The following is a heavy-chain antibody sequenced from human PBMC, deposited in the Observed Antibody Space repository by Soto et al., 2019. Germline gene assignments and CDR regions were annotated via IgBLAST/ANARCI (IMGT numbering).Heavy chain of an antibody. V-gene: IGHV4-31*03. D-gene: IGHD3-22*01. CDR3: ARVGYYDSSGYYLRGYWFDY. J-gene: IGHJ4*02. CDR1: GGSISSGVYY. CDR2: IYYSGST. Sequence: PSETLSLTCTVSGGSISSGVYYWSWIRQHPGKGLEWIGYIYYSGSTYYNPSLKSRVTISVDTSKNQFSLKLSSVTAADTAVYYCARVGYYDSSGYYLRGYWFDYWGQGTLVTVSS.